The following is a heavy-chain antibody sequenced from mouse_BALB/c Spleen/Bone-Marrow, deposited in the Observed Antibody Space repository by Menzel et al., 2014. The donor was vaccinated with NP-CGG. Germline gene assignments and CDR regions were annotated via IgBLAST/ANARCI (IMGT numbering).Heavy chain of an antibody. CDR2: INPENGDT. J-gene: IGHJ1*01. CDR3: NRYDWYFDV. CDR1: GFNIKDYY. Sequence: EVKLVESGAELVRSGASVKLSCTASGFNIKDYYMHRVKQRPEQGLEWIGWINPENGDTEYAPKFQGKATMTADTSSNTAYLQLSSLTSEDTAVYYCNRYDWYFDVWGAGTTVTVSS. V-gene: IGHV14-4*02. D-gene: IGHD2-14*01.